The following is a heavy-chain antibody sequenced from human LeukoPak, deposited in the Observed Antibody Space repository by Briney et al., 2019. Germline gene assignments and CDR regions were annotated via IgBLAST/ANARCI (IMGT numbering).Heavy chain of an antibody. CDR3: ANTDKGQWHPSYWFDP. V-gene: IGHV4-61*02. J-gene: IGHJ5*02. Sequence: SETLSLTCTVSGGSISSGSYYWSWIRQPAGKGLEWIGRIYTSGSTNYNPSLKSRVTISVDTSKNQFSLKLSSVTAADTAVYYCANTDKGQWHPSYWFDPWGQGTLVTVSS. CDR1: GGSISSGSYY. D-gene: IGHD6-19*01. CDR2: IYTSGST.